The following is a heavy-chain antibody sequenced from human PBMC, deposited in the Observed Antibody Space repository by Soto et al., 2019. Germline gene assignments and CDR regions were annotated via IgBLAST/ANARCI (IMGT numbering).Heavy chain of an antibody. Sequence: QITLKESGPTVVKPTETLTLTCTFSGFSLTTSGVGVGWVRQSPGKAPEWLALIYWDDYKRYSTSLNSRLIITKDTSKHQVVLTMANVDPADTATYYCAHRVLRTVFGLVTTTAIYFDFWGPGTPVVVSS. D-gene: IGHD3-3*01. CDR2: IYWDDYK. V-gene: IGHV2-5*02. CDR1: GFSLTTSGVG. CDR3: AHRVLRTVFGLVTTTAIYFDF. J-gene: IGHJ4*02.